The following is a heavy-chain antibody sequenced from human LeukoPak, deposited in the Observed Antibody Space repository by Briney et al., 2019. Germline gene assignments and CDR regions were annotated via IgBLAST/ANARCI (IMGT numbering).Heavy chain of an antibody. Sequence: ASVKVSCKASGGTFSSYAISWVRQAPGQGLEWMGGIIPIFGTANYAQKFQGRVTITTDESTSTAYMELSSLRSEDTAVYYCARVVVVPAAIAPYNWFDPWGQGTLVTVSS. CDR3: ARVVVVPAAIAPYNWFDP. CDR1: GGTFSSYA. J-gene: IGHJ5*02. D-gene: IGHD2-2*02. CDR2: IIPIFGTA. V-gene: IGHV1-69*05.